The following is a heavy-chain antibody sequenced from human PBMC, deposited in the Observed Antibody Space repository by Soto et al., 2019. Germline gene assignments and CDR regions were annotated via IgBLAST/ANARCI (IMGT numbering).Heavy chain of an antibody. J-gene: IGHJ4*02. CDR3: TRDPALQQWLLSAYYFDY. D-gene: IGHD6-19*01. CDR1: GFTFGDYA. Sequence: GGSLRLSCTASGFTFGDYAMSWFRQAPGKGLEWVGFIRSKAYGGTTEYAASVKGRFTISRDDSKSIAYLQMNSLKTEDTAVYYCTRDPALQQWLLSAYYFDYWGQGTLVTVSS. CDR2: IRSKAYGGTT. V-gene: IGHV3-49*03.